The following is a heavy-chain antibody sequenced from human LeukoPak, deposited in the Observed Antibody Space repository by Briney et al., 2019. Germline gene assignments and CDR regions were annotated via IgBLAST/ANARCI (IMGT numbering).Heavy chain of an antibody. V-gene: IGHV4-30-4*08. CDR3: ARNPYYDFWSGPPSDAFDI. J-gene: IGHJ3*02. D-gene: IGHD3-3*01. CDR2: IYYSGST. Sequence: SQTLSLTCTVSGGSISSGDYYWSWIRQPPGKGLEWIGYIYYSGSTYYSPSLKSRVTISVDTSKNQFSLKLSSVTAADTAVYYCARNPYYDFWSGPPSDAFDIWGQGTVVTVSS. CDR1: GGSISSGDYY.